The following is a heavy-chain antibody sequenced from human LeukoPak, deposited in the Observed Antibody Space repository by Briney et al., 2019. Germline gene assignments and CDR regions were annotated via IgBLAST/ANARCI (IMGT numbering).Heavy chain of an antibody. CDR1: GFTVSSNY. CDR3: ARVIVTGYYDAFDI. V-gene: IGHV3-53*01. CDR2: IYNGGST. D-gene: IGHD3-9*01. J-gene: IGHJ3*02. Sequence: GGSLRLSCAASGFTVSSNYMSWVRQAPGKGLEWVAVIYNGGSTHYADSVKGRFTFSRDNSKNTLYLQMNSLRAEDTAVYYCARVIVTGYYDAFDIWGQGTMVTVSS.